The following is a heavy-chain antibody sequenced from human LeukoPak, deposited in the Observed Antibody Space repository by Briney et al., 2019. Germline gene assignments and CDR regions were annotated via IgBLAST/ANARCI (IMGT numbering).Heavy chain of an antibody. Sequence: GGSLRLSCAASGFSLSRYWMSWVRQAPGKGLEWVANIGKDGSGNHYVDSVKGRFTISRDNAKNTLYLQMNSLRAEDTAVYYCTRDLSSGWNWLDPWGQGTLVTVSS. D-gene: IGHD6-19*01. J-gene: IGHJ5*02. CDR1: GFSLSRYW. CDR3: TRDLSSGWNWLDP. V-gene: IGHV3-7*01. CDR2: IGKDGSGN.